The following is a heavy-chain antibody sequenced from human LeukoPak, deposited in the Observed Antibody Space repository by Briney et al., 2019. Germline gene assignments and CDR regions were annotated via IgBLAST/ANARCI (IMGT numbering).Heavy chain of an antibody. CDR3: ARTAGSYDYYYYMDV. CDR2: IYYGGGT. D-gene: IGHD3-16*01. CDR1: GGSISSYY. Sequence: SETLSLTCTVSGGSISSYYWSWIRQPPGKRLEWVGYIYYGGGTNYNPSLKSRVTISVDTSKNQFSLKLSSVTTADTAVYFCARTAGSYDYYYYMDVWGKGTTVTVSS. J-gene: IGHJ6*03. V-gene: IGHV4-59*01.